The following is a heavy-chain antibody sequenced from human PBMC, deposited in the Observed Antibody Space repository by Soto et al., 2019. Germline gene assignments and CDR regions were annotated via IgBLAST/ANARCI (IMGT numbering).Heavy chain of an antibody. D-gene: IGHD2-15*01. CDR3: ARLAATRYYYYGMDV. Sequence: GESLKISCKGSGYSFTSYWISWVRQMPGKGLEWMGRIDPSDSYTNYSPSFQGHVTISADKSISTAYLQWSSLKASDTAMYYCARLAATRYYYYGMDVWGQGTTVTVSS. V-gene: IGHV5-10-1*01. CDR1: GYSFTSYW. CDR2: IDPSDSYT. J-gene: IGHJ6*02.